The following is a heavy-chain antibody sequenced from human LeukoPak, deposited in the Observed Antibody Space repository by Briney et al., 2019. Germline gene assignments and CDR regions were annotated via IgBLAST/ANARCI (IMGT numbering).Heavy chain of an antibody. J-gene: IGHJ4*02. CDR3: ANRIAAAGPGY. V-gene: IGHV3-23*01. CDR2: IYGSGGRT. D-gene: IGHD6-13*01. CDR1: GFTLSRYA. Sequence: GGPLRLSCAASGFTLSRYAMSWLRQARGKALELISGIYGSGGRTYYADTVKGRFPISKDNVKNTLYLQMNGLRAEDTAVYYCANRIAAAGPGYWGQGTLVTVSS.